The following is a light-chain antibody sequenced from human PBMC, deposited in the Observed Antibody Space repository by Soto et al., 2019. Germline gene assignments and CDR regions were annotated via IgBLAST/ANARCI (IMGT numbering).Light chain of an antibody. Sequence: QSVLTQSPSASASLGASVRLTCTLSSGHSNYAITWHQLRPEEGPRYLMKVNSEGGHSKGGGIPDRFSGYSSGAERYLTISSLQSDAEADYYCQAWDTDIPVFGGGTKLTVL. CDR3: QAWDTDIPV. V-gene: IGLV4-69*02. CDR1: SGHSNYA. J-gene: IGLJ2*01. CDR2: VNSEGGH.